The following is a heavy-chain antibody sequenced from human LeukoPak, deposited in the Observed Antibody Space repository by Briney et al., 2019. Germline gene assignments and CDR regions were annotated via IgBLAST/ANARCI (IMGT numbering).Heavy chain of an antibody. D-gene: IGHD6-13*01. Sequence: PGGSLRLSCAASGFTFSSYSMNWVRQAPGKGLEWVSSISSSSSYIYYADSVKGRFTISRDNAKNSLYLQMNSLRAEDTAVYYCARTLPLIAAAGTRSAFDIWGQGTMVTVSS. V-gene: IGHV3-21*01. J-gene: IGHJ3*02. CDR1: GFTFSSYS. CDR2: ISSSSSYI. CDR3: ARTLPLIAAAGTRSAFDI.